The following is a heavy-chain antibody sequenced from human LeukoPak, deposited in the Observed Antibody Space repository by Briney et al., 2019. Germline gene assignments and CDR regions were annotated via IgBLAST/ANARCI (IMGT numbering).Heavy chain of an antibody. V-gene: IGHV1-18*01. CDR1: VYIFSSYS. Sequence: GASVKVSCKASVYIFSSYSIIWVRQAPGQGLQWMGCISAHNGNTNYAQKLQGRVTMTTDTSTSTVYMELRSLTSDDTAVYYCARAQTTLLLDYWGQGTLVTVSS. J-gene: IGHJ4*02. CDR3: ARAQTTLLLDY. D-gene: IGHD4-11*01. CDR2: ISAHNGNT.